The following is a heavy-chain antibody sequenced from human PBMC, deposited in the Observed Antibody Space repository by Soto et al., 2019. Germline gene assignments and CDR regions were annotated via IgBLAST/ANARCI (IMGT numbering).Heavy chain of an antibody. CDR3: ARDLSGGSADYYFDY. Sequence: VGSLRLSCAASGFTFSTYPMHWVRQAPGKGLEWVAVVSYDGRNKYHADSVKGRFTISRDNSKNTVYLQMNSLRAEDTAVYYCARDLSGGSADYYFDYWGQGTLVTVSS. CDR1: GFTFSTYP. J-gene: IGHJ4*02. D-gene: IGHD2-2*01. V-gene: IGHV3-30*04. CDR2: VSYDGRNK.